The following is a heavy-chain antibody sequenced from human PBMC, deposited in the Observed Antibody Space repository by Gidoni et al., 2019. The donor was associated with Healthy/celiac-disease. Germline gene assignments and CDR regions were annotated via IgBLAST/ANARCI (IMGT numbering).Heavy chain of an antibody. CDR2: IIPIFGTA. J-gene: IGHJ6*02. Sequence: QVQLVQSGAEVKKPGSSVEVSCKASGGTFSSYAISWVRQAPGQGLEWMGGIIPIFGTANYAQKFQGRVTITADKSTSTAYMELSSLRSEDTAVYYCLLTTNSGYDYSYYYGMDVWGQGTTVTVSS. V-gene: IGHV1-69*06. CDR3: LLTTNSGYDYSYYYGMDV. CDR1: GGTFSSYA. D-gene: IGHD5-12*01.